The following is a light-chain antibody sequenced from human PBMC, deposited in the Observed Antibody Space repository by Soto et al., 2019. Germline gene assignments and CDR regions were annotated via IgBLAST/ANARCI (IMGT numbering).Light chain of an antibody. V-gene: IGKV1D-12*01. CDR1: QGINNW. J-gene: IGKJ3*01. CDR2: AAS. CDR3: QQANRFPHT. Sequence: DIQMTQSPSSVSASVGDRVTITCRASQGINNWLAWYQQRPGKAPKLLIYAASSLQSGVPSRFNGSGSGTDFTLTISGLQPEDFGTYYCQQANRFPHTFGPGTKVDIK.